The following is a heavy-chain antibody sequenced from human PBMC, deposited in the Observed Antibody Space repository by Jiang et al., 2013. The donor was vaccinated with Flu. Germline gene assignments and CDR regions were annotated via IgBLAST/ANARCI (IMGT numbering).Heavy chain of an antibody. CDR2: IYYSGST. Sequence: PSETLSLTCTVSGGSISSSSYYWGWIRQPPGKGLEWIGSIYYSGSTNYNPSLKSRVTISVDTSKNQFSLKLSSVTAADTAVYYCARGAIAVAGPNQTPAEYFQHWGQGTLVTVSS. V-gene: IGHV4-39*07. D-gene: IGHD6-19*01. CDR3: ARGAIAVAGPNQTPAEYFQH. CDR1: GGSISSSSYY. J-gene: IGHJ1*01.